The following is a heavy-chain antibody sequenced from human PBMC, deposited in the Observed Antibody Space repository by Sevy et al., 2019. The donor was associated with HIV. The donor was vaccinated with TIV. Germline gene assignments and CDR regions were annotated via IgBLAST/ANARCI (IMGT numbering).Heavy chain of an antibody. CDR1: GFTFSNYR. D-gene: IGHD2-15*01. V-gene: IGHV3-21*01. J-gene: IGHJ4*02. CDR3: ARAENPWWGPFDY. Sequence: GGSLRLSCAASGFTFSNYRMNWVRQAPGKGLEWVSSISTSSNYIYYADSVRGRFTISRDNAKNSLYLQMNSLRAADKAVYYCARAENPWWGPFDYWGQGTLVTVSS. CDR2: ISTSSNYI.